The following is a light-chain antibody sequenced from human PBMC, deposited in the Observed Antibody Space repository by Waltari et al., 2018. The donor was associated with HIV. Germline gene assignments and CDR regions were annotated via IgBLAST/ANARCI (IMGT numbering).Light chain of an antibody. CDR3: FLSYTGARV. J-gene: IGLJ3*02. CDR2: DTP. CDR1: TGPVTSGHY. V-gene: IGLV7-46*01. Sequence: QAVVTQEPSLTVSPGGTVTLTCESSTGPVTSGHYPYWLQQRPGQAPMTLIFDTPKKHSWTPSLFSGSLRGGKSALTLSVAQPDDEAEYYCFLSYTGARVFGGGTRVTVL.